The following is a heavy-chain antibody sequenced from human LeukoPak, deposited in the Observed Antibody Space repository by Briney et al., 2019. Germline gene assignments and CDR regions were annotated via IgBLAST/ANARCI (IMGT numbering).Heavy chain of an antibody. CDR2: THYGSGWIN. Sequence: SQTLSLTCAISGDSVSRNDAAWNWIRQSPSRGLEWLGRTHYGSGWINDYAVSLGSRIVVSADTSKNQFSLQLNSVTPEDTAVYYCARGRRVYYGMGVWGQGTTVTVSS. V-gene: IGHV6-1*01. J-gene: IGHJ6*02. D-gene: IGHD6-6*01. CDR1: GDSVSRNDAA. CDR3: ARGRRVYYGMGV.